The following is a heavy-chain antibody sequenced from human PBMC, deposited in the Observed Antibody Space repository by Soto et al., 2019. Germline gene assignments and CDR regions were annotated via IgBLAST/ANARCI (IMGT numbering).Heavy chain of an antibody. CDR3: AGVVISDYYGMDV. CDR1: GGSISSSSYY. CDR2: IYYSGST. Sequence: SETLSLTCTVSGGSISSSSYYWGWIRQPPGKGLEWIGSIYYSGSTYYNPSLKSRVTISVDTSKNQFSLKLSSVTAADTAVYYCAGVVISDYYGMDVWGQGTTVTVSS. V-gene: IGHV4-39*01. D-gene: IGHD3-22*01. J-gene: IGHJ6*02.